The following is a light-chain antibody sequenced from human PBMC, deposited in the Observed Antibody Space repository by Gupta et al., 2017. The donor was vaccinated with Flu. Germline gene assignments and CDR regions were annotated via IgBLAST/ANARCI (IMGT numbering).Light chain of an antibody. Sequence: DPLMTQSPSTLSASVGDRITMTCRASQSVADLVAWYQQRPGKAPQLLIYKGSRLQDGVPSRFSGLRSGTDFSLTISGLQPDDFATYYCQQYKDYPRTFGLGTRVEIK. CDR3: QQYKDYPRT. V-gene: IGKV1-5*03. J-gene: IGKJ1*01. CDR1: QSVADL. CDR2: KGS.